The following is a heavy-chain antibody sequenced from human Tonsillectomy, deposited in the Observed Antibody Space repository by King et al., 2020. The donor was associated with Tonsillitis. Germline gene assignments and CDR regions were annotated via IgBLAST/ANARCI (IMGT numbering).Heavy chain of an antibody. J-gene: IGHJ1*01. V-gene: IGHV4-38-2*02. CDR2: INHSGTT. CDR1: GYSIRSDHY. Sequence: QLQESGPGLVKPSETLSLTCGVSGYSIRSDHYWGWIRQSPGKGLEWIGSINHSGTTYYNPSLKSRLSISIDTSKKQFSLRVRSVTAADTAVYYCATDRPTGFFEHWGQGSLVTVSS. CDR3: ATDRPTGFFEH.